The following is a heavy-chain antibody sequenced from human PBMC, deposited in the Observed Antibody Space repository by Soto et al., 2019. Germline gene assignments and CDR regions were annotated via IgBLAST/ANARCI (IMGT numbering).Heavy chain of an antibody. J-gene: IGHJ4*02. CDR3: ARGEHGASVANFEY. D-gene: IGHD1-26*01. V-gene: IGHV6-1*01. Sequence: QLQQSGPGLAKTSQTLSLTCSISGDSVSNNTASWNWIRQSPLRGLEWLGRTYYRSKWYNDYAVSVKRRIYIRPDTSQNHFSLQLSSVTPEDTAVYYCARGEHGASVANFEYWGQGTLVTVSS. CDR1: GDSVSNNTAS. CDR2: TYYRSKWYN.